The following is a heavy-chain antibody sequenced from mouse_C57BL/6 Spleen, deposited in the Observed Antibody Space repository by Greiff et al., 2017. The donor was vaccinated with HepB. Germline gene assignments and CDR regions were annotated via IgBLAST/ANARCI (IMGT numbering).Heavy chain of an antibody. V-gene: IGHV2-6*01. CDR3: ARTAYYGNYEGAMDY. Sequence: VKVVESGPGLVAPSQRLSITCTVSGFSFTSYGVDWVRQSPGKGLEWLGVIWGVGSTNYNSALKSRLSISKDNSKSQVFLKMNSLQTDDTAMYYCARTAYYGNYEGAMDYWGQGTSVTVSS. D-gene: IGHD2-10*01. CDR2: IWGVGST. CDR1: GFSFTSYG. J-gene: IGHJ4*01.